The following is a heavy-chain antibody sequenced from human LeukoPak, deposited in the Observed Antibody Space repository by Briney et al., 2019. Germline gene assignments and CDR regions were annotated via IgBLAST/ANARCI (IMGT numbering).Heavy chain of an antibody. Sequence: EASVKVSCKASGGTFSSYAISWVRQAPGQGLEWMGGIIPIFGTAKYAQKFQGRVTITADESTSTAYMELSSLRSEDTAVYYCAREGSSTSHNWFDPWGQGTLVTVSS. CDR2: IIPIFGTA. J-gene: IGHJ5*02. D-gene: IGHD2-2*01. CDR1: GGTFSSYA. CDR3: AREGSSTSHNWFDP. V-gene: IGHV1-69*01.